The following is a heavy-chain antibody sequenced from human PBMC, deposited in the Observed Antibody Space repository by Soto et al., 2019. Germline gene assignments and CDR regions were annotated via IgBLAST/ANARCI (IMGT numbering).Heavy chain of an antibody. D-gene: IGHD2-21*02. CDR2: IIPILGIA. J-gene: IGHJ4*02. V-gene: IGHV1-69*02. CDR3: ASRGGGHSITNFDY. Sequence: QVQLVQSGAEVKKPGSSVKVSCKASGGTFSSYTISWVRQAPGQGLEWMGRIIPILGIANYAQKLQDRVTTNADKSTSTSYMELSRLRSEDTAVYYCASRGGGHSITNFDYWGQGPLVTVSS. CDR1: GGTFSSYT.